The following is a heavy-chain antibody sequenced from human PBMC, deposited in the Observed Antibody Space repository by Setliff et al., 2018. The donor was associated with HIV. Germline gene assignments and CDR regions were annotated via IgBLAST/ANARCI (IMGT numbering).Heavy chain of an antibody. V-gene: IGHV5-51*01. CDR1: GYSFSNYW. CDR3: ARAGRGGGSYWTFDY. CDR2: IYPGDSDI. J-gene: IGHJ4*02. Sequence: GESLKISCKGSGYSFSNYWIAWVRQMPGKGLGWMGAIYPGDSDIRYSPSFQGQVTISADKAISTAYLQWSSLKASDTGMYYCARAGRGGGSYWTFDYWGQGTLVTVSS. D-gene: IGHD1-26*01.